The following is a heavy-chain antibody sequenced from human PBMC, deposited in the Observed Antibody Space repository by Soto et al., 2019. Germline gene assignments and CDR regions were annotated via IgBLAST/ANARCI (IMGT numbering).Heavy chain of an antibody. CDR2: ISYSGST. V-gene: IGHV4-31*03. Sequence: QVQLQESGPGLVQPSQTLSLTCTVSGGSISSGGYYWSWIRQHPGTGLEWIWHISYSGSTYYNTSLKSRVTISEDTSRIQFSLTVNSVAAADTAVYYCSRGVLHWGQGSLVTVSS. CDR3: SRGVLH. CDR1: GGSISSGGYY. J-gene: IGHJ4*01.